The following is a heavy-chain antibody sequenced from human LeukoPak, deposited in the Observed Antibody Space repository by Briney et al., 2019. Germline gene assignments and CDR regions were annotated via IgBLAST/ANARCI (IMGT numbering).Heavy chain of an antibody. CDR3: ARYSSSWYRGWFDP. CDR2: IYYSGST. D-gene: IGHD6-13*01. V-gene: IGHV4-59*01. J-gene: IGHJ5*02. CDR1: GGSISSYY. Sequence: SETLSLTCTVSGGSISSYYWSWIRQPPGKGPEWIGYIYYSGSTNYNPSLKSRVTISVDTSKNQFSLKLSSVTAADTAVYYCARYSSSWYRGWFDPWGQGTLVTVSS.